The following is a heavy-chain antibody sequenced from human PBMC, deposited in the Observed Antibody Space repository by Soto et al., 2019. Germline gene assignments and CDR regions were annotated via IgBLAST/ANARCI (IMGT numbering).Heavy chain of an antibody. CDR3: ARDGSYDDSGHWVGGSALDV. CDR2: ISADKGNT. V-gene: IGHV1-18*01. Sequence: QVQLVQSGAEVMKPGASVKVSCKASGYIFMNYGFSWVRQAPGQGPEWMGWISADKGNTNYAQKFQGRITMATDTSTPTAYMELRSLTPDDTAVYYCARDGSYDDSGHWVGGSALDVWGQGTMVAVSS. CDR1: GYIFMNYG. D-gene: IGHD3-22*01. J-gene: IGHJ3*01.